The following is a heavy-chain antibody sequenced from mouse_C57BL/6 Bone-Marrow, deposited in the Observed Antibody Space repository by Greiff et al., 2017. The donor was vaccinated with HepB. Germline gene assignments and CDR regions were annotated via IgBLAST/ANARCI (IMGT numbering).Heavy chain of an antibody. D-gene: IGHD4-1*01. J-gene: IGHJ2*01. CDR3: ARRRLTGFYFDY. V-gene: IGHV1-81*01. CDR1: GYTFTSYG. Sequence: QVQLQQSGAELARPGASVKLSCKASGYTFTSYGISWVKQRTGQGLEWIGEIYPRSGNTYYNEKFKGKATLTADKSSSTAYMELRSLTSEDSAVYFCARRRLTGFYFDYWGQGTTLTVSS. CDR2: IYPRSGNT.